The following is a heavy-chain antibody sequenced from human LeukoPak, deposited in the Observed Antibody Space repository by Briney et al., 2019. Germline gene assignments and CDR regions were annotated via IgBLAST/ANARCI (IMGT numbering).Heavy chain of an antibody. CDR2: IIPIFGTA. D-gene: IGHD2-2*02. Sequence: SVKVSCKASGGTFSSYAISWVRQAPGQGLEWMEGIIPIFGTANYAQKFQGRVTITADESTSTAYMELSSLRSEDTAVYYCARTVPLRDCSSTSCYIGGNLGYYYYYGMDVWGKGTTVTVSS. CDR1: GGTFSSYA. J-gene: IGHJ6*04. CDR3: ARTVPLRDCSSTSCYIGGNLGYYYYYGMDV. V-gene: IGHV1-69*01.